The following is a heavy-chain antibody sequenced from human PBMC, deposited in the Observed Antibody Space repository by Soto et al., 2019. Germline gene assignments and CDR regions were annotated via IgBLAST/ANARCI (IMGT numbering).Heavy chain of an antibody. CDR3: ARGKGMEENYFYYGLDI. D-gene: IGHD1-1*01. J-gene: IGHJ6*02. Sequence: ASVKVSCKASGYTFSTYGMHWVRQAPGQSLEWMGWLNGGTGQTRYSQRFQDRVIITRDTSASTGYMELSSLRSEDTAVYYCARGKGMEENYFYYGLDIWGQGTTVTVS. CDR2: LNGGTGQT. V-gene: IGHV1-3*01. CDR1: GYTFSTYG.